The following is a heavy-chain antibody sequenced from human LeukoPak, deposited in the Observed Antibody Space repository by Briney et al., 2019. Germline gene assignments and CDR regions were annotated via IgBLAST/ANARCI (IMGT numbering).Heavy chain of an antibody. Sequence: ASVKVSCKASGYTFIRYYMHWVRQAPGQGLEWMGIINPSGGSTSYAQKFQRRVTMTRDTSTSTVYMELSSLRSEDTAVYYCARGGYGDRIDYWGQGTLVSVSS. D-gene: IGHD4-17*01. CDR1: GYTFIRYY. CDR2: INPSGGST. V-gene: IGHV1-46*01. CDR3: ARGGYGDRIDY. J-gene: IGHJ4*02.